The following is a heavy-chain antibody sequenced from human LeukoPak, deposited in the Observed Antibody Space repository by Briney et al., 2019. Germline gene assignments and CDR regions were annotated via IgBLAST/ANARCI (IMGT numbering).Heavy chain of an antibody. CDR3: AKDGVNYYDSSGSMGGY. V-gene: IGHV3-33*06. CDR1: GFTFSSYG. Sequence: GGSLRLSCAASGFTFSSYGMHWVRQAPGKGLEWVAVIWYDGSNKYYADSVKGRFTISRDNSKNTLYLQMNSLRAEDTAVYYCAKDGVNYYDSSGSMGGYWGQGTLVTVSS. CDR2: IWYDGSNK. J-gene: IGHJ4*02. D-gene: IGHD3-22*01.